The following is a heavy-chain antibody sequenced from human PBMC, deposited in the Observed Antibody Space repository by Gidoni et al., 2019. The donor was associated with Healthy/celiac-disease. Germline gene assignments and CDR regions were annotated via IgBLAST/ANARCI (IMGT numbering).Heavy chain of an antibody. D-gene: IGHD3-22*01. Sequence: EVQLLESGGGLVQPGVSLRLSCAASGFTFSSYAMSWVRQAPGKGLEWVSAISGSGGSTYYADSVKGRFTISRDNSKNTLYLQMNSLRAEDTAVYYCAKDRSTYYYDSSGSVDYWGQGTLVTVSS. CDR2: ISGSGGST. J-gene: IGHJ4*02. V-gene: IGHV3-23*01. CDR1: GFTFSSYA. CDR3: AKDRSTYYYDSSGSVDY.